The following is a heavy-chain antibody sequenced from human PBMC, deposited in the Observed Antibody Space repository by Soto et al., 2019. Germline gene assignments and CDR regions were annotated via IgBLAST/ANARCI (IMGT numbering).Heavy chain of an antibody. CDR2: IDPSGIT. CDR3: ARIGRNYYNGMDV. CDR1: GASIRTYF. V-gene: IGHV4-4*07. J-gene: IGHJ6*02. Sequence: QVQLQESGPGLVKPSETLSLTCTVSGASIRTYFWTWIRQSAWEGLEWLGRIDPSGITTSNRSLKRRLTMSLDTTANQFSLTLTSVPAADTAVYFCARIGRNYYNGMDVWGQGTTVIVSS.